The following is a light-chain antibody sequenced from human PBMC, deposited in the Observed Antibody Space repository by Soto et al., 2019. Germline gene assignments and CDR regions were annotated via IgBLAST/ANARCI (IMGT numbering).Light chain of an antibody. J-gene: IGKJ1*01. CDR2: DAS. Sequence: DIQMTQSPSSLSASVGERVTITCRASQNIDSYLNWYQQRPGKAPKLLIHDASSLQSGVPSRFSGSGSGTDFALTINSLQPEDFATIYCQQTYSTPWTFGQGTKVEIK. V-gene: IGKV1-39*01. CDR3: QQTYSTPWT. CDR1: QNIDSY.